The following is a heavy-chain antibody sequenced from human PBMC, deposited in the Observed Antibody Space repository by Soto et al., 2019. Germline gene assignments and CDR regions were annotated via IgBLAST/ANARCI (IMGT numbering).Heavy chain of an antibody. CDR3: ARSLDSSGYWNWFDP. Sequence: PSETLSLTCAVSGGSISSGGYSWSWIRQPPGKGLEWIGYIYHSGSTYYNPSLKSRVTISVDRSKNQFSLKLSSVTAADTAVYYCARSLDSSGYWNWFDPWGQGTLVTFSS. J-gene: IGHJ5*02. V-gene: IGHV4-30-2*01. CDR2: IYHSGST. CDR1: GGSISSGGYS. D-gene: IGHD3-22*01.